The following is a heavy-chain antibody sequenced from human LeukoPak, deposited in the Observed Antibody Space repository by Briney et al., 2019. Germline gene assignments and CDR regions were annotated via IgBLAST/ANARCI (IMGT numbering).Heavy chain of an antibody. Sequence: SETLSLTCTLSGGSISRYYWSWIRQHPGKGLEWIGYIYYSGSTYYNPSLKSRVTISVDTSKNQFSLKLSSVTAADTAVYYCARIPLGYCSSTSCLGYYYYGMDVWGQGTTVTVSS. D-gene: IGHD2-2*01. J-gene: IGHJ6*02. CDR3: ARIPLGYCSSTSCLGYYYYGMDV. CDR1: GGSISRYY. CDR2: IYYSGST. V-gene: IGHV4-59*06.